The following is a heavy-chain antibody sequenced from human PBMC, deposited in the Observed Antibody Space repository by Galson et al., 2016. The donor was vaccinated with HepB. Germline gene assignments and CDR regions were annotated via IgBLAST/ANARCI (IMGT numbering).Heavy chain of an antibody. J-gene: IGHJ4*02. V-gene: IGHV3-15*01. Sequence: SLRLSCAASGFTFIDAWMAWVRQAPGKGLEWVGRIKRKTDGGTTDYAAPVKGRFTISRDDSKNTLYLQMNSLKTEDTAVYYGATDLPGYSSNWGPGYWGQGTLVTVSS. CDR1: GFTFIDAW. CDR3: ATDLPGYSSNWGPGY. CDR2: IKRKTDGGTT. D-gene: IGHD6-13*01.